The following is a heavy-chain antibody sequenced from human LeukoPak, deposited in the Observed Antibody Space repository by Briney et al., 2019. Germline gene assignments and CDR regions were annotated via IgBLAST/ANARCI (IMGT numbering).Heavy chain of an antibody. D-gene: IGHD1-26*01. CDR3: ARAGGYCGPMTI. CDR2: IYYSGST. Sequence: SETLSLTSTVSGGSISNYYWSWIRLPAGNGLEWIGYIYYSGSTNYNPSLKSRVTISVDTSKNQFSLKLSSVTAADTALYYCARAGGYCGPMTIWGQGTLVTVSS. J-gene: IGHJ4*02. CDR1: GGSISNYY. V-gene: IGHV4-59*01.